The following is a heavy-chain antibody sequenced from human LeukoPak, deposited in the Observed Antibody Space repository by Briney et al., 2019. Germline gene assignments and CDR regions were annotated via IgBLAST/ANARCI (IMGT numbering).Heavy chain of an antibody. CDR3: AREDYRQYYYYYGMDV. J-gene: IGHJ6*02. CDR1: GFTFSSYG. D-gene: IGHD4-4*01. V-gene: IGHV3-33*01. CDR2: IWYDGSNK. Sequence: GGSLRLSCAASGFTFSSYGMPWVRQAPGKGLEWVAVIWYDGSNKYYADSVKGRFTISRDNSKNTLYLQMNSLRAEDTAVYYCAREDYRQYYYYYGMDVWGQGTTVTVSS.